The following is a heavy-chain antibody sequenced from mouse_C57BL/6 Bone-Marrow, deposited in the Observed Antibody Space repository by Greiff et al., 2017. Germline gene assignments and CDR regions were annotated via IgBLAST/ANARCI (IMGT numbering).Heavy chain of an antibody. D-gene: IGHD2-1*01. CDR1: GFTFSDYG. V-gene: IGHV5-17*01. CDR3: ARPLYYGNYWFAY. J-gene: IGHJ3*01. Sequence: EVKLEESGGGLVKPGGSLKLSCAASGFTFSDYGMHWVRQAPEKGLEWVAYISSGSSTIYYADTVKGRFTISRDNAKNTLFLQMTSLRSEDTAMYYCARPLYYGNYWFAYWGQGTLVTVSA. CDR2: ISSGSSTI.